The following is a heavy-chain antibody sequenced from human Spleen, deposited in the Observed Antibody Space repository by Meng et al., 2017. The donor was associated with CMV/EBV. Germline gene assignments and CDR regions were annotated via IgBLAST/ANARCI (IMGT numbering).Heavy chain of an antibody. Sequence: GGSLRLSCAASGFTFSSYGMHWVRQAPGKGLEWVAFIRYDGSNKYYADSVKGRFTISRDNSKNTLYLQMNSLRAEDTAIYYCAKPPRVSKKYFDNWGQGTLVTVSS. D-gene: IGHD5-24*01. J-gene: IGHJ4*02. CDR1: GFTFSSYG. CDR2: IRYDGSNK. V-gene: IGHV3-30*02. CDR3: AKPPRVSKKYFDN.